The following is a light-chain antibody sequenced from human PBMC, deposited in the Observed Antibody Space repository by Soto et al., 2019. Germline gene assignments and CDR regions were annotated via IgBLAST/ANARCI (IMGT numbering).Light chain of an antibody. CDR1: SSDVGAYNF. Sequence: QSALTQPASVSGSPGQSITISCTGTSSDVGAYNFVSWYQHHPGTAPKLMIYEVSNRPSGASNRFSGSKSGNTASLTISGLQTEDEADYYCSSYATSRDVLFGGGTKLTVL. CDR2: EVS. V-gene: IGLV2-14*01. CDR3: SSYATSRDVL. J-gene: IGLJ2*01.